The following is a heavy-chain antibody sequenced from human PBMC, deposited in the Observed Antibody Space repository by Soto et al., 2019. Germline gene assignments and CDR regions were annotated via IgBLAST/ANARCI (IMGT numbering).Heavy chain of an antibody. CDR3: ARDRHYDSSGPPGWFDP. CDR2: ISAYNGNT. J-gene: IGHJ5*02. D-gene: IGHD3-22*01. V-gene: IGHV1-18*01. Sequence: ASVKVSCKASGYTFTSYGISWVRQAPGQGLEWMGWISAYNGNTNYAQKLQGRVTMTTDTSTSTAYMELRSLRSDDTAVYYCARDRHYDSSGPPGWFDPWGQGTLVTVSS. CDR1: GYTFTSYG.